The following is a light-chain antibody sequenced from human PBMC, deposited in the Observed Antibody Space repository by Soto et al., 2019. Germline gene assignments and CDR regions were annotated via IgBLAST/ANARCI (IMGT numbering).Light chain of an antibody. J-gene: IGKJ5*01. Sequence: DVVMTQSPLSLPVTLGQPASISCRSNQSLVHSDGIAYFSWFRQRPGRSPRRLIYKVSNRDSGVPARFSGGGSGTDFALKISRVEAEDVGVYYCMQGTHWPITFGQGTRLEIK. V-gene: IGKV2-30*02. CDR1: QSLVHSDGIAY. CDR2: KVS. CDR3: MQGTHWPIT.